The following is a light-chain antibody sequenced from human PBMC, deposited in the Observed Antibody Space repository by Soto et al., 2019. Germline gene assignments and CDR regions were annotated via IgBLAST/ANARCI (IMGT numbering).Light chain of an antibody. J-gene: IGKJ1*01. CDR3: QQYYSTPWT. V-gene: IGKV4-1*01. CDR1: QSVLYSSNNKQY. Sequence: IVMTQSPDSLAVSLGERATINCKSSQSVLYSSNNKQYLTWYQQKPGQPPKLLIYWASTRESGVPDRFSGSGSGTDFTLTISSLQAEDVAVYYCQQYYSTPWTFGQGTKVEIK. CDR2: WAS.